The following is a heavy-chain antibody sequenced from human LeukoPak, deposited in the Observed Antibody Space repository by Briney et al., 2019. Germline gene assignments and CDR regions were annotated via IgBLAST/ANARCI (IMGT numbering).Heavy chain of an antibody. Sequence: PGGSLRLSCEASGFSGGTKDMNWVRQAPGKGLEWVSILYSGVDTYYADSVKGRFTISRDNSKNTLFLQMNSLRADDTAVYYCARVGDHYHWYFDLWGRGTRVSVSS. V-gene: IGHV3-53*01. CDR1: GFSGGTKD. D-gene: IGHD3-10*01. CDR3: ARVGDHYHWYFDL. J-gene: IGHJ2*01. CDR2: LYSGVDT.